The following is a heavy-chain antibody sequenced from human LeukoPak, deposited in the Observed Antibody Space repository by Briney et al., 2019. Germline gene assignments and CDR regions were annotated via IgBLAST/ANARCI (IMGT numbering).Heavy chain of an antibody. D-gene: IGHD4-23*01. Sequence: GGSLRLTCVASGFTFSSCSMNWVRQAPGKGLEWVSSIRGSRTYIYYADSVKGRFTISRDNAKNSLYLQMNTLTAADTAVYYCARDGPYHYGGNLDYWGQGTLVTVSS. J-gene: IGHJ4*02. CDR3: ARDGPYHYGGNLDY. CDR2: IRGSRTYI. V-gene: IGHV3-21*04. CDR1: GFTFSSCS.